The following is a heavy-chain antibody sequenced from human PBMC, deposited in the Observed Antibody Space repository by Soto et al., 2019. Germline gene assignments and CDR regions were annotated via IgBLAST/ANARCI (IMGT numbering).Heavy chain of an antibody. V-gene: IGHV1-2*04. CDR3: ARDSYGSVPGGNWFDP. CDR2: INPNSGGT. CDR1: GYTFTGYY. D-gene: IGHD3-10*01. J-gene: IGHJ5*02. Sequence: QVQLVQSGAEVKKPGASVKGSCKASGYTFTGYYMHWVRQGPGQGLEWMGWINPNSGGTNYAQKFQGWVTMTRDTSISTAYMELSRLRSDDTAVYYCARDSYGSVPGGNWFDPWGQGTLVTVSS.